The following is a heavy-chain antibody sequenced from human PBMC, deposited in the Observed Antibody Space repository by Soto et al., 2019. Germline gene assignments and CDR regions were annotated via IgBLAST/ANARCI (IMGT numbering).Heavy chain of an antibody. V-gene: IGHV1-3*04. CDR3: AGAGLVTDFDF. D-gene: IGHD3-9*01. CDR2: INTANSNT. CDR1: GYKFSSYS. Sequence: ASVKVSCKASGYKFSSYSVHWVRQAPGKRPEWMGKINTANSNTEYSQKFQGRVTITTDTSASTAYVELSSLRSEDTAVYYCAGAGLVTDFDFWGQGTLVTVSS. J-gene: IGHJ4*02.